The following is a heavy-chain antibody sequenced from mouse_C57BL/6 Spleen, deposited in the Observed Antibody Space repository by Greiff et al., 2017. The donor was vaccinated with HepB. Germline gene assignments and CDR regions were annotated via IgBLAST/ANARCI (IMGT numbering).Heavy chain of an antibody. CDR2: IDPETGGT. Sequence: QVQLQQSGAELVRPGASVTLSCKASGYTFTDYEMHWVKQTPVHGLEWIGAIDPETGGTAYNQKFKGKAILTADKSSSTAYMELRSLTSEDSAVYYCTRRDYDYDADDWGQGTTLTVSS. CDR3: TRRDYDYDADD. CDR1: GYTFTDYE. D-gene: IGHD2-4*01. V-gene: IGHV1-15*01. J-gene: IGHJ2*01.